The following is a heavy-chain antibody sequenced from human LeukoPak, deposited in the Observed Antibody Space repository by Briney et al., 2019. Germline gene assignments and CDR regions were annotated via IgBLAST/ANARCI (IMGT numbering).Heavy chain of an antibody. CDR1: GFTFSNSW. J-gene: IGHJ6*03. CDR2: IRSKAYGGTT. Sequence: GGSLRLSCAASGFTFSNSWMSWVRQAPGKGLEWVGFIRSKAYGGTTEYAASVKGRFTISRDDSKSIAYLQMNSLKTEDTAVYYSTRGRPSSGSYFIYYYYYYYMDVWGKGTTVTVSS. CDR3: TRGRPSSGSYFIYYYYYYYMDV. V-gene: IGHV3-49*04. D-gene: IGHD1-26*01.